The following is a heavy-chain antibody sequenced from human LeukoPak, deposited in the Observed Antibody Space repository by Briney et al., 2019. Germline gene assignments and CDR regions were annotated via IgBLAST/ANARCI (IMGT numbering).Heavy chain of an antibody. J-gene: IGHJ3*02. CDR1: GFTFSSYE. D-gene: IGHD2-2*01. V-gene: IGHV3-48*03. Sequence: GGSLRLSCAASGFTFSSYEMNWVRQAPGKGLEWVSYISNNGSTIYYADSVKGRFTISRDNAKNSLYLQMNSLRAVDTAVYYCARGHDVVLPAAISVLSHHAFDIWGQGTMVTVSS. CDR2: ISNNGSTI. CDR3: ARGHDVVLPAAISVLSHHAFDI.